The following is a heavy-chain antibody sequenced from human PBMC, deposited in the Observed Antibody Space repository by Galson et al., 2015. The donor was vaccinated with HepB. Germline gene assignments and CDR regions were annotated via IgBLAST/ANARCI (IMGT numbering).Heavy chain of an antibody. CDR3: TRAPIRGLYYFDY. D-gene: IGHD3-10*01. CDR2: IWYDGSNK. CDR1: GFTFSSYG. V-gene: IGHV3-33*01. J-gene: IGHJ4*02. Sequence: SLRLSCAASGFTFSSYGMHWVRQAPGKGLEWVAVIWYDGSNKYYADSVKGRFTISRDNSKNTLYLQMNSLRAEDTAVYFCTRAPIRGLYYFDYWGQGTLVTVSS.